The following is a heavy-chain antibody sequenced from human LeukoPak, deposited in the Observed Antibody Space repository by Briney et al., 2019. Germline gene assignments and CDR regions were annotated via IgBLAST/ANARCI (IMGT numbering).Heavy chain of an antibody. V-gene: IGHV4-59*01. CDR2: IYYSGST. D-gene: IGHD5-12*01. J-gene: IGHJ6*03. CDR3: ARGGYSGYDSVYYMDV. Sequence: SETLSLTCTVSGGSISSYYWSWIRQPPGKGLEWIGYIYYSGSTNYNPSLKSRVTISVDTSKNQFSLKLSSVTAADTAVYYCARGGYSGYDSVYYMDVWGKGTTVTVSS. CDR1: GGSISSYY.